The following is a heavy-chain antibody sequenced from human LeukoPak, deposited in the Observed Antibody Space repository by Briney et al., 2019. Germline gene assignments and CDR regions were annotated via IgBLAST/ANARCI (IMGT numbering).Heavy chain of an antibody. J-gene: IGHJ4*02. CDR2: ISGSSGYT. CDR1: GFTFSDYY. CDR3: ARGRVVDY. Sequence: GGSLRLSCAASGFTFSDYYMSWIRQAPGKGLEWVSYISGSSGYTNYADSVTGRFTISTDNAKNSLYLQMNSLRAEDTAVYYCARGRVVDYWGQGTLVTVSS. V-gene: IGHV3-11*05. D-gene: IGHD3-10*01.